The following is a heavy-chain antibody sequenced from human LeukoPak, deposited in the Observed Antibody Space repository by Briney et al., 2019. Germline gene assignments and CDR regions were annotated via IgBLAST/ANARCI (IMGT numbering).Heavy chain of an antibody. D-gene: IGHD2-15*01. CDR1: GGSISSYY. V-gene: IGHV4-4*07. CDR3: ARTSPRAATFDY. J-gene: IGHJ4*02. CDR2: IYTSETT. Sequence: SETLSLTCAVSGGSISSYYWSWIRQPAGKGLEWIGRIYTSETTNYNPSLKSRVTMSVDTSKNQFSLNLNSVTAADTAVYYCARTSPRAATFDYWGQGTLVTVSS.